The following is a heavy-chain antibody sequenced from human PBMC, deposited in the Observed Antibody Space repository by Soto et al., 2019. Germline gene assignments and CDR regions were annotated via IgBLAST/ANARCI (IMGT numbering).Heavy chain of an antibody. CDR3: AKVPYDILTGYYSNWFDP. CDR2: ISYDGSNK. CDR1: GFTFSSCG. J-gene: IGHJ5*02. D-gene: IGHD3-9*01. V-gene: IGHV3-30*18. Sequence: GGSLRLSCAASGFTFSSCGMHWVRQAPGKGLEWVAVISYDGSNKYYADSVKGRFTISRDNSKNTLYLQMNSLRAEDTAVYYCAKVPYDILTGYYSNWFDPWGQGTLVTVSS.